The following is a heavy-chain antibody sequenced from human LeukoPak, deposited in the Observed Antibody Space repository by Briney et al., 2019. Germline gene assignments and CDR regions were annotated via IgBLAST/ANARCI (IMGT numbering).Heavy chain of an antibody. CDR1: NYTFTTYG. CDR2: INTYNGNT. D-gene: IGHD6-13*01. J-gene: IGHJ4*02. Sequence: ASVKVSCKASNYTFTTYGINWVRQAPGQGLEWVGWINTYNGNTKYTERFQGRVTMTTDTSTTTAYMELKSLRSDDTAIYYCAKDRAAARNFDIWGQGTLVTVSS. V-gene: IGHV1-18*01. CDR3: AKDRAAARNFDI.